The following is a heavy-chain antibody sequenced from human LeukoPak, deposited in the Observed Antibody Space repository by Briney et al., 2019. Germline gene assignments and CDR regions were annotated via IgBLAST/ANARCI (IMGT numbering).Heavy chain of an antibody. CDR3: ARANDLYDSSGYYDY. D-gene: IGHD3-22*01. J-gene: IGHJ4*02. CDR1: GGSISSYY. V-gene: IGHV4-59*01. CDR2: IYYSGST. Sequence: MASETLSLTCTVSGGSISSYYWSWIRQPPGKGLEWIGYIYYSGSTNYNPSLKSRVTISVDTSKNQFSLKLSSVTAADTAVYYCARANDLYDSSGYYDYWGQGTLVTVSS.